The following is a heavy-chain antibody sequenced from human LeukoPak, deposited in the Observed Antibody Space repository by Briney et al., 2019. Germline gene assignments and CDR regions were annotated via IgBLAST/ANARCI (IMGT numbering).Heavy chain of an antibody. Sequence: GGSLRLSCAASGFIFSSYEMSWVRQAPGKGLEWVSYISSSSSTIYYADSVKGRFTISRDNAKNSLYLQMNSLRAEDTAVYYCARGSFWSGYTLGYYYYYYMDVWGKGTTVTVSS. J-gene: IGHJ6*03. V-gene: IGHV3-48*01. CDR1: GFIFSSYE. D-gene: IGHD3-3*01. CDR3: ARGSFWSGYTLGYYYYYYMDV. CDR2: ISSSSSTI.